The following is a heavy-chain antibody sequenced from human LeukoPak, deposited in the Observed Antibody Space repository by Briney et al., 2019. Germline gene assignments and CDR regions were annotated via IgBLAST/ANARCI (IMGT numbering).Heavy chain of an antibody. J-gene: IGHJ6*02. Sequence: ASVKVSCKASGYTFTSYGISWVRQAPGQGLEWMGWISAYNGNTNYAQKLQGRVTMTTDTSTSTAYMELRSLRSDDTAVYYCARLYYDFWSGPYYYGMDVWGQGTTVTVSS. CDR1: GYTFTSYG. CDR2: ISAYNGNT. CDR3: ARLYYDFWSGPYYYGMDV. D-gene: IGHD3-3*01. V-gene: IGHV1-18*01.